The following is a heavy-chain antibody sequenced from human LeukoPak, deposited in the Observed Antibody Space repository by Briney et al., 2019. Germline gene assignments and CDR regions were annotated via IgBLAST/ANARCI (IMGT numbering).Heavy chain of an antibody. CDR1: GGSISSYY. CDR3: ARDRDGYNIGPYYFDY. J-gene: IGHJ4*02. Sequence: SETLSLTCTVSGGSISSYYWSCIRQPAGKGLEWIGRIYTSGSTNYNPSLKSRVTMSVDTSKNQFSLKLSSVTAADTAVYYCARDRDGYNIGPYYFDYWGQGTLVTVSS. V-gene: IGHV4-4*07. CDR2: IYTSGST. D-gene: IGHD5-24*01.